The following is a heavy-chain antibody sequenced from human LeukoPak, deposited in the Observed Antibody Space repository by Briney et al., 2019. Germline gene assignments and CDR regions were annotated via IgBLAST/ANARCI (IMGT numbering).Heavy chain of an antibody. J-gene: IGHJ4*02. CDR2: IYYSGST. D-gene: IGHD4-11*01. Sequence: PSETLSLTCTVSGGSISSYYWSWVRQPPGKGMEWIGYIYYSGSTNYNPSLKSRVTISLDTSKNQFSLRLSSVTAADTAVYYCARAYSNYDYWGQGTLVTVSS. V-gene: IGHV4-59*01. CDR1: GGSISSYY. CDR3: ARAYSNYDY.